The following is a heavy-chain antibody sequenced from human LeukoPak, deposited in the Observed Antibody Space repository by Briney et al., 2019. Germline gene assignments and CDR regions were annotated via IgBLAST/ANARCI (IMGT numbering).Heavy chain of an antibody. J-gene: IGHJ5*02. Sequence: GESLKISCKASGYSFATYWIGWVRQMPGKGLEWMGIIYPGDSDTRYGPSFEGQVTISADKSISTAYLQWSSLKASDTAIYYCVRQAGVVESGMVGNDWFDPWGQGTLVTVSS. V-gene: IGHV5-51*01. CDR2: IYPGDSDT. D-gene: IGHD5-18*01. CDR3: VRQAGVVESGMVGNDWFDP. CDR1: GYSFATYW.